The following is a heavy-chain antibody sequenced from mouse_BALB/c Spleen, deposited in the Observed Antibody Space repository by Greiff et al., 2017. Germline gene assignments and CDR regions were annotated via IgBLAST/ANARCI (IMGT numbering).Heavy chain of an antibody. J-gene: IGHJ4*01. CDR2: INPSSGYT. CDR1: GYTFTSYT. Sequence: VQLQQSAAELARPGASVKMSCKASGYTFTSYTMHWVKQRPGQGLEWIGYINPSSGYTEYNQKFKDKTTLTADKSSSTAYMQLSSLTSEDSAVYYCARSTVVDMDYWGQGTSVTVSS. CDR3: ARSTVVDMDY. V-gene: IGHV1-4*02. D-gene: IGHD1-1*01.